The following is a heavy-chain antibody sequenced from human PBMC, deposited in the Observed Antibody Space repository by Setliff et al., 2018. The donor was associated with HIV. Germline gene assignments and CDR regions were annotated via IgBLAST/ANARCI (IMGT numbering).Heavy chain of an antibody. CDR3: AMFSSSSG. Sequence: PGGSLRLSCAASGFTFSRYWMHWVRQAPGQGLVWVSGINNGTTTTTYADSVKGRFSISRDNAKNTLYLQMNGLRGEDTAVYYCAMFSSSSGWGQGTQVTVSS. V-gene: IGHV3-74*01. J-gene: IGHJ4*02. D-gene: IGHD6-6*01. CDR2: INNGTTTT. CDR1: GFTFSRYW.